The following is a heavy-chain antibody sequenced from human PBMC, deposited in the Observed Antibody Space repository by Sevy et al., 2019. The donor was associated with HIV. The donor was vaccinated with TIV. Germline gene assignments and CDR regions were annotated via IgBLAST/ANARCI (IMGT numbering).Heavy chain of an antibody. V-gene: IGHV3-30-3*01. CDR3: ARGQYHSGWSFYAFDM. D-gene: IGHD6-19*01. Sequence: GGSLRLSCATSGFTFSSYNMHWVRQAPGKGLEWVAIISYDGNNQYYADSMKGRFTISRDNSMNTLYLQMNSLTTEDTAVYYCARGQYHSGWSFYAFDMWGQGTMVTVSS. CDR1: GFTFSSYN. J-gene: IGHJ3*02. CDR2: ISYDGNNQ.